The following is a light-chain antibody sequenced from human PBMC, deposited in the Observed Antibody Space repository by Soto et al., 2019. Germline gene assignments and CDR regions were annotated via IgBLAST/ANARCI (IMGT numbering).Light chain of an antibody. CDR1: ESVRSK. Sequence: EIVMTQSPATLSVSPGEGVTLSCRASESVRSKVAWYQQKPGQAPGLLIYGSSTRATGIPDRFRGSGSGTEYTLTISSLQSEDFAVYYCQQYNSWPPITFGQGTRLEIK. CDR2: GSS. CDR3: QQYNSWPPIT. V-gene: IGKV3-15*01. J-gene: IGKJ5*01.